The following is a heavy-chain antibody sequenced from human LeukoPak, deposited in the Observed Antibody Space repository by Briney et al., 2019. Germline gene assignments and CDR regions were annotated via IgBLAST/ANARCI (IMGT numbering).Heavy chain of an antibody. V-gene: IGHV1-69*01. D-gene: IGHD4-23*01. Sequence: GSSVKVSCKASGGTFSINAISWVRQAPGQGLEWMGGIITIFGVTNYAQKFQGRVTITADESTSTAYMELSSLRSEDTAVYYCALLATTVVTRFDYWGQGTLVTVSS. J-gene: IGHJ4*02. CDR1: GGTFSINA. CDR3: ALLATTVVTRFDY. CDR2: IITIFGVT.